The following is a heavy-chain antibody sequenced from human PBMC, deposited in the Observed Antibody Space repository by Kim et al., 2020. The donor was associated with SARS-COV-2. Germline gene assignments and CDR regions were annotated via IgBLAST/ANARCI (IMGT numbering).Heavy chain of an antibody. CDR1: GGSISSYY. CDR3: AKSGRSSGWDDAFDI. CDR2: IYYSGST. J-gene: IGHJ3*02. V-gene: IGHV4-59*01. Sequence: SETLSLTCTVSGGSISSYYWSWIRQPPGKGLEWIGYIYYSGSTKYNPSLKSRVTISVDTSKNQFSLKLSSVTAADTAVYYCAKSGRSSGWDDAFDIWGQGTMVTVSS. D-gene: IGHD6-19*01.